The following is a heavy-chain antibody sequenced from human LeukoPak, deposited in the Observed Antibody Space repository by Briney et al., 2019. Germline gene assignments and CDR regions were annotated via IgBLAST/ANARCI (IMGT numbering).Heavy chain of an antibody. V-gene: IGHV3-48*03. CDR3: AELGITMIGGV. CDR2: ISSSGSTI. D-gene: IGHD3-10*02. Sequence: GGSLRLSCAASGFTFSSYAMNWVRQAPGKGPEWVSYISSSGSTIYYADSVKGRFTISRDNAKNSLYLQMNSLRAEDTAVYYCAELGITMIGGVWGKGTTVTISS. CDR1: GFTFSSYA. J-gene: IGHJ6*04.